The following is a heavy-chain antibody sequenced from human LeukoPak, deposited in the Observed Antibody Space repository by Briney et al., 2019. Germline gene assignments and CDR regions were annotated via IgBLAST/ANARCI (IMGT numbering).Heavy chain of an antibody. CDR3: ARNGLFPNYYDSSGIGHYYYYMDV. D-gene: IGHD3-22*01. Sequence: GGSLRLSCAASEFSVGSNYMTWVRQAPGKGLEWVSLIYSGGSTYYADSVKGRFTISRDNSKNTLYLQMNSLRAEDTAVYYCARNGLFPNYYDSSGIGHYYYYMDVWGKGTTVTVSS. CDR1: EFSVGSNY. CDR2: IYSGGST. V-gene: IGHV3-66*01. J-gene: IGHJ6*03.